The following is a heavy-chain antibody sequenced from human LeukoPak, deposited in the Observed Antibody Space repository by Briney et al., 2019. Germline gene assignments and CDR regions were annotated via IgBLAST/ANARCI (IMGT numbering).Heavy chain of an antibody. CDR1: GGSTSNYH. D-gene: IGHD5-18*01. J-gene: IGHJ4*02. Sequence: SETLSLTCTVSGGSTSNYHWSWIRQPPGKGLEWIGYIYYSGSTNYNPPLKSRVTISVDTSKNQFSLKLSSVTAADTALYYCARVRAPEGYSYGSFDYWGQGTLVTVSS. V-gene: IGHV4-59*01. CDR3: ARVRAPEGYSYGSFDY. CDR2: IYYSGST.